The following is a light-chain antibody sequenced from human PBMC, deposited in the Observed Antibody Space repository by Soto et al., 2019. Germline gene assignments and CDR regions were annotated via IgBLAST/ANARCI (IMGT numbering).Light chain of an antibody. V-gene: IGKV1-5*03. CDR3: HQYGSYRS. CDR1: QSINTW. J-gene: IGKJ1*01. CDR2: KAS. Sequence: DVQMTQSTSTLSASVGDRVTITCRASQSINTWLAWYQQKPGKAPNLLIYKASSLQSGVPAGFSGSEAGTEFTLTNSSLQPDDFATYYFHQYGSYRSCGQGTEREIK.